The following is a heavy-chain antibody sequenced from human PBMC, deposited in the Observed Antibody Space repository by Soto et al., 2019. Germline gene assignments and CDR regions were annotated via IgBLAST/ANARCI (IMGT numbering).Heavy chain of an antibody. CDR3: TRQSVDY. Sequence: EVQLVESGGGLVQPGGSLKLSCAASGFTFSDSALHWVRQASGKGLEWVGRIRAKAYSYATAYAASVKGRFTISRDDSKNTAYLQMNRLEPADRAVYDCTRQSVDYWGQRTLV. V-gene: IGHV3-73*01. CDR2: IRAKAYSYAT. J-gene: IGHJ4*02. CDR1: GFTFSDSA.